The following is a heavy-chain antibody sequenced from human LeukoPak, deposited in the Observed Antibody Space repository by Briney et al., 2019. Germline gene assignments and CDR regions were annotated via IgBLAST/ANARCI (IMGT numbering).Heavy chain of an antibody. D-gene: IGHD5-24*01. CDR1: GGSISSSSYY. CDR2: IYYSGST. J-gene: IGHJ4*02. V-gene: IGHV4-39*07. CDR3: ASSRSGRYYFDY. Sequence: SETLSLTCTVSGGSISSSSYYWGWIRQPPGKGLEWIGSIYYSGSTYYNPSLESRVTISVDTSKNQFSLKLTSVTAADTAVYYCASSRSGRYYFDYWGPGTLVTVSS.